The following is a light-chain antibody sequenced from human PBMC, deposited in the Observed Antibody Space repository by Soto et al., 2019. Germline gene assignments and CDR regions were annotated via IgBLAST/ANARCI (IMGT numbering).Light chain of an antibody. V-gene: IGLV1-44*01. CDR2: SDN. Sequence: QPVLTQPPSASGTPGQRVTISCSGSRSNLGSNTVNWYQQLPGTAPKLLIYSDNQRPSGVPDRFSGSKSGPSASLAISGLQSEDEADYFCAAWDDSLNGVVFGGGTKLTVL. CDR1: RSNLGSNT. CDR3: AAWDDSLNGVV. J-gene: IGLJ2*01.